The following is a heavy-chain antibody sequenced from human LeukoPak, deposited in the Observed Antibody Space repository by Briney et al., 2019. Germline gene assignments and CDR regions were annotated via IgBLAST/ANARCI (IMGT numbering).Heavy chain of an antibody. D-gene: IGHD2-2*02. J-gene: IGHJ4*02. CDR1: GGSISSYY. CDR2: IYYSGST. Sequence: SETLSLTCTVSGGSISSYYWSWIRQPPGKGLEWIGYIYYSGSTNYNPSLKSRVTISVDTSKNQFSLKLSSGTAADTAVYYCARGAATAATPFDYWGQGTLVTVSS. CDR3: ARGAATAATPFDY. V-gene: IGHV4-59*01.